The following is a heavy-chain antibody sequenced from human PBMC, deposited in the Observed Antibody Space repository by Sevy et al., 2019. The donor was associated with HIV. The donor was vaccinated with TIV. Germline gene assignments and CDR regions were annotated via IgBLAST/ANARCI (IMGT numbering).Heavy chain of an antibody. V-gene: IGHV3-33*01. J-gene: IGHJ4*02. CDR3: ARDLEFYDYGDYGPAFMPDY. D-gene: IGHD4-17*01. CDR1: GFTFSTYG. Sequence: GGSLRLSCAASGFTFSTYGMHWVRQAPGKGLEWVAVIWFDGSNTYYADSVKGRFTISRDIAKNTLHLKMNGLGVEDTAVYYCARDLEFYDYGDYGPAFMPDYWGQGTLVTVSS. CDR2: IWFDGSNT.